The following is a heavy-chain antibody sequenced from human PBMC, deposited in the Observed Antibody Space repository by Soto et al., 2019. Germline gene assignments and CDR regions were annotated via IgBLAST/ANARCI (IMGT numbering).Heavy chain of an antibody. D-gene: IGHD3-3*01. Sequence: EVQLLESGGGVVQPGGSLRLSCVASGFNFKKFAMAWVRQAAGEGLEWVSGISCCGGSASYADSVKGRFSIARDDSKNTVSLQLNSLRVEDTAQYYCAKVLPDDFWSGSPLVGMDVWGQGTTVTVSS. CDR2: ISCCGGSA. CDR3: AKVLPDDFWSGSPLVGMDV. V-gene: IGHV3-23*01. J-gene: IGHJ6*02. CDR1: GFNFKKFA.